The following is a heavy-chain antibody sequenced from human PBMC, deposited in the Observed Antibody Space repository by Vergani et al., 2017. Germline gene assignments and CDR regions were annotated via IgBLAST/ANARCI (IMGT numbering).Heavy chain of an antibody. CDR3: YTDYHDY. Sequence: EVQVVESGGGLIKPGGSLRLSCVVSGITFKNDWINWVRQAPGKGLEWIGRIGSKNDGGTADYPAHLKGRFTISRDDSKDSAFLLVNTMKTEDTAVYFCYTDYHDYWVQGTLVTVSS. D-gene: IGHD2-2*02. V-gene: IGHV3-15*04. CDR2: IGSKNDGGTA. J-gene: IGHJ4*02. CDR1: GITFKNDW.